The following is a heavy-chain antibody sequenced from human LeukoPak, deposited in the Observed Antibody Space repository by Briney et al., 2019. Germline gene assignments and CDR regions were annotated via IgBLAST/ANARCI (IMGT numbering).Heavy chain of an antibody. V-gene: IGHV3-53*01. CDR1: GFTVSSNY. CDR2: IYVGGST. J-gene: IGHJ4*02. Sequence: GGSLRLSCAASGFTVSSNYMSWVRQAPGKGLEWVSVIYVGGSTYYADSVKDRFTISRDNSKNTLYLQMNSLRAEDTAVYYCARVAYSSSWYFDYWGQGTPDTVSS. D-gene: IGHD6-13*01. CDR3: ARVAYSSSWYFDY.